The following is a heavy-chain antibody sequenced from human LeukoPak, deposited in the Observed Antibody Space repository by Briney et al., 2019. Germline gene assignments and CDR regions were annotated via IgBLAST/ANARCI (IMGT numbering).Heavy chain of an antibody. J-gene: IGHJ4*02. CDR1: GGSIRSYY. CDR2: IYYSGST. Sequence: SETLSLTCTVSGGSIRSYYWSWIRQPPGKGLEWIGYIYYSGSTNYNPSLKSRVTISVDTSKNQFSLKLSSVTAADTAVYYCARLITGTTVPWDWGQGTLVTVSS. CDR3: ARLITGTTVPWD. V-gene: IGHV4-59*08. D-gene: IGHD1-20*01.